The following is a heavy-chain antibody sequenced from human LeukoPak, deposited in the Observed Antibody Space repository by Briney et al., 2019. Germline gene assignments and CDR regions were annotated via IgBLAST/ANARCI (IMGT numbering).Heavy chain of an antibody. D-gene: IGHD3-3*01. CDR3: ARAGVVSEIDY. J-gene: IGHJ4*02. V-gene: IGHV3-21*01. CDR2: ISSSSSYI. Sequence: PGGSLRLSCAASGFTFSSYSMTWVRQAPGKGLEWVSSISSSSSYIYYADSVKGRFTISRDNAKNSLYLQMNSLRAEDTAVYYCARAGVVSEIDYWGQGTLVTVSS. CDR1: GFTFSSYS.